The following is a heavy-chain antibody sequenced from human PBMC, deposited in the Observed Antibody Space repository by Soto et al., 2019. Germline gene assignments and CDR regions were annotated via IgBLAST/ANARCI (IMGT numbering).Heavy chain of an antibody. J-gene: IGHJ4*02. CDR2: IIPIFGTA. D-gene: IGHD1-26*01. Sequence: QVQLVQSGAEVKKPGSSVKVSCKASGGTFSSYAISWVRQAPGQGLEWMGGIIPIFGTANYAQKFQGRVTITADKSTSTAYMERSSLRSEDTAVYYCARGGLIVGATPFDYWGQGTLVTVSS. V-gene: IGHV1-69*06. CDR1: GGTFSSYA. CDR3: ARGGLIVGATPFDY.